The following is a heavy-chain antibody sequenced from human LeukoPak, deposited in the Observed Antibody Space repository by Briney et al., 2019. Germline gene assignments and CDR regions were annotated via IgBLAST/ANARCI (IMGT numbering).Heavy chain of an antibody. V-gene: IGHV4-34*01. J-gene: IGHJ6*02. CDR1: GFTFSSYA. D-gene: IGHD3-16*01. CDR2: INHSGST. Sequence: GSLRLSCAASGFTFSSYAMSWVRQAPGKGLEWIGEINHSGSTNYNPSLKSRVTISVDTSKNQFSLKLSSVTAADTAVYYCARALWYYGMDVWGQGTTVTVSS. CDR3: ARALWYYGMDV.